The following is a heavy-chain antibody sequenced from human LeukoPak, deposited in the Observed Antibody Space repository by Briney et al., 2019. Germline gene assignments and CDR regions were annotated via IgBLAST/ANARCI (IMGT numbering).Heavy chain of an antibody. D-gene: IGHD2-15*01. CDR3: ARNRYCSGGSCYTLRSLDP. CDR1: AFTFSGYD. CDR2: IGSNGGST. J-gene: IGHJ5*02. V-gene: IGHV3-64*01. Sequence: GGSLRLSCAAYAFTFSGYDMHWVGQAPGKGLEYVSTIGSNGGSTYYANSVKGRFTISRDNSKNTLYLQMDSLRAEDMAVYYCARNRYCSGGSCYTLRSLDPWGQGTLVTVSS.